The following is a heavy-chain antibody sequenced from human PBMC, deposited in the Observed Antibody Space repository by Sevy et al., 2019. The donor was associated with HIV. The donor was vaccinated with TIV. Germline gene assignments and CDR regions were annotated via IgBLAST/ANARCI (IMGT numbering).Heavy chain of an antibody. CDR3: AKSLYDSTGYYPVLDY. CDR1: GFTFNTYA. CDR2: ISNGGERT. J-gene: IGHJ4*02. Sequence: GGSLRLSCEASGFTFNTYAMNWVRQAPGKGLEWVSGISNGGERTDYTDSVKGRVTISRDNFKNTLFLQLNSLRADDTAVYYCAKSLYDSTGYYPVLDYWGQGTPVIVSS. V-gene: IGHV3-23*01. D-gene: IGHD3-22*01.